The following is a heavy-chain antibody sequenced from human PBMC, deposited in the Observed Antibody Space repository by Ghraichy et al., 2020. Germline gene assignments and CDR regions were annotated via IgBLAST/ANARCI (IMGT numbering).Heavy chain of an antibody. V-gene: IGHV1-2*02. Sequence: ASVKVSCKASGYTFTGYYMHWVRQAPGQGLEWMGWINPNSGGTNYAQKFQGRVTMTRDTSISTAYMELSRLRSDDTAVYYCARVSGLGSSSWYIAFDIWGQGTMVTVSS. J-gene: IGHJ3*02. D-gene: IGHD6-13*01. CDR3: ARVSGLGSSSWYIAFDI. CDR2: INPNSGGT. CDR1: GYTFTGYY.